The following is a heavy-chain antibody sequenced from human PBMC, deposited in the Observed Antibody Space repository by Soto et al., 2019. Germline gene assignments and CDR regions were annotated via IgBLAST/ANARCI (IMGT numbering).Heavy chain of an antibody. D-gene: IGHD3-22*01. V-gene: IGHV4-30-2*01. J-gene: IGHJ5*02. Sequence: SETLSLTCAVSGGSISSGGYSWSWIRQPPGKGLEWIGYIYHSGSTYYNPSLKSRVTISVDRSKNQFSLKLSSVTAADTAVYYCARAGNYYDSSGYPNWFDPWGQGTLVTVSS. CDR1: GGSISSGGYS. CDR3: ARAGNYYDSSGYPNWFDP. CDR2: IYHSGST.